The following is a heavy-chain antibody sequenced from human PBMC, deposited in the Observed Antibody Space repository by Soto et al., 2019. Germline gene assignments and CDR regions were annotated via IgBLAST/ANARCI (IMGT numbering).Heavy chain of an antibody. D-gene: IGHD3-3*01. V-gene: IGHV4-30-4*01. CDR1: GGSISSGDYC. CDR2: IYISGST. J-gene: IGHJ6*04. CDR3: VSGGYDSCSGYYRYGVDV. Sequence: QVQLRESGPGLVKPSQTLSLTCTVSGGSISSGDYCWSWIRQPPGKGLEWIGYIYISGSTYYNPSLWSRVNIAVRSGRPKLKLSLKMGSVTAADTAVYSCVSGGYDSCSGYYRYGVDVWSESTAVTVSS.